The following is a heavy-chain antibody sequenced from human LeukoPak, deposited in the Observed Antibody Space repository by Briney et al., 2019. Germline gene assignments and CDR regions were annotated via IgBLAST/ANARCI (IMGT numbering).Heavy chain of an antibody. D-gene: IGHD3-3*01. Sequence: HAGGSLRLSCAASGFTVSSNYMSWVRQAPGKGLEWVSVIYSGGSTYYADSVKGRFTISRDNSKNTLYLQMNSLSAEDTAVYYCARDGVAGGSYYFDYWGQGTLVTVSS. CDR1: GFTVSSNY. V-gene: IGHV3-53*01. J-gene: IGHJ4*02. CDR3: ARDGVAGGSYYFDY. CDR2: IYSGGST.